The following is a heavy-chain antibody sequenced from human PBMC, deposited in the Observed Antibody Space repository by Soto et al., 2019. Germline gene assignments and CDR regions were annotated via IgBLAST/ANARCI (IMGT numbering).Heavy chain of an antibody. Sequence: GGSLRLSCAASGFTFRNYGMNWVRQAPGKGLEWVSYIGLGSSTKYYADSVEGRFTISRDNAKNSLYLQMNSLRAEDTAVYYCARDKRDLRFLEWSYYFDYWGQGTLVTVSS. D-gene: IGHD3-3*01. CDR1: GFTFRNYG. J-gene: IGHJ4*02. V-gene: IGHV3-48*01. CDR3: ARDKRDLRFLEWSYYFDY. CDR2: IGLGSSTK.